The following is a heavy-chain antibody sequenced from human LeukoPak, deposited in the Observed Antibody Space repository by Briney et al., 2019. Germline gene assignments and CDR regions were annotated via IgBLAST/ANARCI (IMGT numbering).Heavy chain of an antibody. J-gene: IGHJ1*01. CDR3: ARQYYDTSVYYSLPEYFQH. CDR1: GGSISSSSSY. D-gene: IGHD3-22*01. V-gene: IGHV4-39*01. Sequence: PSETLSLTCTVSGGSISSSSSYWGWIRQPPGKGLEWIGSIYYSGSTCYNPSLKSRVTISVDTSKNQFSLKLSSVTAADTAVYYCARQYYDTSVYYSLPEYFQHWGQGTLVTVSS. CDR2: IYYSGST.